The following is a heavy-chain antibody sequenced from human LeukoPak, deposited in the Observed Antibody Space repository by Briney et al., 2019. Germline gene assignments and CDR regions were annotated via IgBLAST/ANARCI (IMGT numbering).Heavy chain of an antibody. CDR1: GFTFSSYA. Sequence: SGGSLRLSCAASGFTFSSYAMHWVRQAPGKGLEWVAVISYDGSNKYYADSVKRRFTISRDNSKNTLYLQMNSLRAEDTAVYYCAKEPATRWLATFDYWGQGTLVTVSS. CDR2: ISYDGSNK. V-gene: IGHV3-30-3*01. J-gene: IGHJ4*02. CDR3: AKEPATRWLATFDY. D-gene: IGHD6-19*01.